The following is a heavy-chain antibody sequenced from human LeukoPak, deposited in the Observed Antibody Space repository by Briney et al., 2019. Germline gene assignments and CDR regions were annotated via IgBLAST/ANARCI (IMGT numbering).Heavy chain of an antibody. J-gene: IGHJ4*02. Sequence: GGSLRLSCAASGFTFSSYDMHWVRQAPGKGLMWVSVIYTDDISTNYADSVKGRFTISRDDAENTLYLQMNSLRAEDTAVYYCVRGLQGLDYWGQGTLVTVSS. D-gene: IGHD4-11*01. V-gene: IGHV3-74*01. CDR2: IYTDDIST. CDR3: VRGLQGLDY. CDR1: GFTFSSYD.